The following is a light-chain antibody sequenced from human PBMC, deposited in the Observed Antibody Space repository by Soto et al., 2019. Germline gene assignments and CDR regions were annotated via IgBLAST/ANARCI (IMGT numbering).Light chain of an antibody. J-gene: IGKJ5*01. Sequence: EVVLTQSPATLSLSPGERAALSCRASQSVDYDLAWFQQKPGQVPRLLIYEASNRAAGIPARFSGRGSGTDFTLTISSLEPGDFAVYYCQQRSNGITFGQGTRLEIK. CDR2: EAS. V-gene: IGKV3-11*01. CDR1: QSVDYD. CDR3: QQRSNGIT.